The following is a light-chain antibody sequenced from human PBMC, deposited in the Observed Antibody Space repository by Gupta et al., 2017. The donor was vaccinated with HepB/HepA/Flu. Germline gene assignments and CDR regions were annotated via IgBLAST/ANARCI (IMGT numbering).Light chain of an antibody. CDR3: QVWDSSSDDVV. CDR1: NIGSKS. J-gene: IGLJ2*01. V-gene: IGLV3-21*04. Sequence: SYVLTQPPSVSVAPGKTARITCGGNNIGSKSVHWYQQKPGQAPVLVIYYDSDRPSGIPERFSGSNSGNTATLTISRVEAGDEADYYCQVWDSSSDDVVSGGGTKLTVL. CDR2: YDS.